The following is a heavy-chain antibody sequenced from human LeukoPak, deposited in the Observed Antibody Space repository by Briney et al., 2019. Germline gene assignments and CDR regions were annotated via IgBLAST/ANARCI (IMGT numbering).Heavy chain of an antibody. V-gene: IGHV1-2*02. CDR1: GYTFTGYQ. D-gene: IGHD1-7*01. J-gene: IGHJ4*02. CDR3: GRLTGTNLDY. CDR2: NNPNNGGT. Sequence: GASVKVSCKASGYTFTGYQMHWMGHAPGQGLEWMGWNNPNNGGTDYAQKFQGRVTMTRDASTSTVYMELRRLRSDDTAVYYCGRLTGTNLDYWGQGTLVTVSS.